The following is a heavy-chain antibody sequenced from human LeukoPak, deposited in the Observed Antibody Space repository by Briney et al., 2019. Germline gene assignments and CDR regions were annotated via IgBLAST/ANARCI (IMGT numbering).Heavy chain of an antibody. CDR1: GGSISSESYY. V-gene: IGHV4-39*01. Sequence: SETLSLTCSVSGGSISSESYYWGWIRQSPGKGLEWIGNAFYSGRACCNPSLKSRVTISVDTSKSQFSLKVTSAIAADTAVYYCAGSFGAATGSLDYWGQGILVTVSS. D-gene: IGHD3-16*01. J-gene: IGHJ4*02. CDR3: AGSFGAATGSLDY. CDR2: AFYSGRA.